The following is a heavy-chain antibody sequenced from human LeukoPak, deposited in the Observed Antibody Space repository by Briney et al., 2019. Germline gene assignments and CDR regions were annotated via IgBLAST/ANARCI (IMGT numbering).Heavy chain of an antibody. CDR2: ISTDGTST. D-gene: IGHD2-15*01. Sequence: GGSLRLSCAASGFRFSDYWMFWVRQAPGKGPVWVSHISTDGTSTTYADSVKGRFTISRDNAKNTMYLHMNSLRVEDTAVYYCARFSSAGEDYWGQGTLITVSS. CDR3: ARFSSAGEDY. V-gene: IGHV3-74*01. CDR1: GFRFSDYW. J-gene: IGHJ4*02.